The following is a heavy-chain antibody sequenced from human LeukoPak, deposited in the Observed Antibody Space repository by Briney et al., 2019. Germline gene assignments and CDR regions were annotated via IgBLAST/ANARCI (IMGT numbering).Heavy chain of an antibody. J-gene: IGHJ5*02. CDR2: IYYSGSI. Sequence: SETLSLTCTVSGGSISSHYWSWIRQPPGKGLEWIGYIYYSGSINYNPSLKSRVTISVDTSKNQFSLKLSSVTAADTAVYYCAGSRGYSYGYWFDPWGQGTLVTVSS. D-gene: IGHD5-18*01. CDR1: GGSISSHY. CDR3: AGSRGYSYGYWFDP. V-gene: IGHV4-59*11.